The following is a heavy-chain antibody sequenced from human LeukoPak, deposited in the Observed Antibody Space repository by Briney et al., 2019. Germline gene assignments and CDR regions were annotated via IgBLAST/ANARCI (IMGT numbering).Heavy chain of an antibody. V-gene: IGHV3-11*03. CDR2: ISGSGSDT. CDR1: GFIFSDYY. D-gene: IGHD1-14*01. CDR3: ASTGNYYFHY. Sequence: KPGGSLRLSCAASGFIFSDYYMTWIRQAPGKGLEWLSYISGSGSDTNYADSVKGRFTTSRDNAKNTLYLQMNSLRAEDTAVYYCASTGNYYFHYWGQGTLVTVSS. J-gene: IGHJ4*02.